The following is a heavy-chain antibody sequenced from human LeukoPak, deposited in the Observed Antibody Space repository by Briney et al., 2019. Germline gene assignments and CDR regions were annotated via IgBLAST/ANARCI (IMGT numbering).Heavy chain of an antibody. CDR2: IYYSGST. J-gene: IGHJ3*02. D-gene: IGHD5-24*01. CDR3: ARLMPADGYKDAFDI. Sequence: PSETLSLTCTVSGGSISSYYWSWIRQPPGKGLEWIGYIYYSGSTNYNPSLKSRVTISVDTSKNQLSLKLSSVTAADTAVYYCARLMPADGYKDAFDIWGQGTMVTVSS. V-gene: IGHV4-59*08. CDR1: GGSISSYY.